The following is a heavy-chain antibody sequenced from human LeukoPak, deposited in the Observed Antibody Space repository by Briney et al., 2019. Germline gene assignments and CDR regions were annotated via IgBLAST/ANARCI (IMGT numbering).Heavy chain of an antibody. Sequence: GGSLRLSCAASGFTFSSYSMNWVRQAPGKGLEWVSSISSSSSYIYYADSVKGRFTISRDNAKNSLYLQMNSLRAEDTAVYYCARAGFCSGGSCLNWFDPWGQGTLVTVSS. CDR1: GFTFSSYS. D-gene: IGHD2-15*01. CDR3: ARAGFCSGGSCLNWFDP. J-gene: IGHJ5*02. CDR2: ISSSSSYI. V-gene: IGHV3-21*01.